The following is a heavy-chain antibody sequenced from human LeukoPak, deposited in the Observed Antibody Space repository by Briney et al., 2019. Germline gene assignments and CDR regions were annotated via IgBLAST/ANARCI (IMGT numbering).Heavy chain of an antibody. D-gene: IGHD5-12*01. CDR1: GFTFSSYS. J-gene: IGHJ4*02. V-gene: IGHV3-21*01. CDR2: ISSSSSYV. CDR3: ARDLGGYDNDY. Sequence: GSLRLSCAASGFTFSSYSMNWVRQAPGKGLEWVSSISSSSSYVYYADSVKGRFTISRDNAKNSLYLQVNSLRAEDTAVYYCARDLGGYDNDYWGQGTLVTVSS.